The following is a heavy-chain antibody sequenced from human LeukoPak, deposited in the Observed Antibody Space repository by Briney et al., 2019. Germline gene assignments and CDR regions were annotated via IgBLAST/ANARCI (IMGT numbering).Heavy chain of an antibody. CDR3: AKLAPGSATYR. J-gene: IGHJ4*02. D-gene: IGHD3-10*01. CDR1: LFTFSSYG. CDR2: VSGSGGNT. V-gene: IGHV3-23*01. Sequence: GGSLRLSCAPSLFTFSSYGMTWVRQAPGKGLEWVSSVSGSGGNTYYADSVKGRFTISRDNSKNTLHLQMISLRAEDTAVYYCAKLAPGSATYRWGQGTLVTVSS.